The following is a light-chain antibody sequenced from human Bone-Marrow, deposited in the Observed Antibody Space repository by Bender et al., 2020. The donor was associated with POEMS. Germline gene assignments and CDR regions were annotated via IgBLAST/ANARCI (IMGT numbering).Light chain of an antibody. CDR1: TGNVGGYNY. CDR2: DVS. CDR3: SSYTAGSKV. J-gene: IGLJ1*01. V-gene: IGLV2-11*01. Sequence: QSVLTQPPSVSGSPGQSVTISCTGTTGNVGGYNYVSWYQHHPGKAPKLMIYDVSERPSGVPDRFSGSKSGNTASLTISGLQAEDEADYYCSSYTAGSKVFGTGTKVTVV.